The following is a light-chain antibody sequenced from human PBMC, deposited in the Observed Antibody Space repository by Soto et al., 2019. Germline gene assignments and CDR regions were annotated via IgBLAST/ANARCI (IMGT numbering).Light chain of an antibody. Sequence: QSALTQPPSASGSPGQSVTISCTGTSSDVGGYNYVSWYQQHAGKAPKLMIYEVSKRPSGVPDRFSGSKSGNTASLTVSGLQAEDEADYYRSSYAGSDNLVFGGGTQLTVL. J-gene: IGLJ3*02. CDR1: SSDVGGYNY. CDR3: SSYAGSDNLV. CDR2: EVS. V-gene: IGLV2-8*01.